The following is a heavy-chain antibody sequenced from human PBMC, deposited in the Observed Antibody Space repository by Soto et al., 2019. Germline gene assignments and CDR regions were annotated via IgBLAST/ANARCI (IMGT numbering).Heavy chain of an antibody. J-gene: IGHJ6*03. CDR2: ISYTGNT. Sequence: LQESGPGLVKPSETLSLTCSVFGDSISSRSYYWAWIRRPPGMGLEWIASISYTGNTYYNPSLTSRAAISGDTSKNQFSLKLSFVTAADTAVYYCARFSWYDGDSITNYYMDSGAMGPRSPSP. V-gene: IGHV4-39*01. D-gene: IGHD6-13*01. CDR3: ARFSWYDGDSITNYYMDS. CDR1: GDSISSRSYY.